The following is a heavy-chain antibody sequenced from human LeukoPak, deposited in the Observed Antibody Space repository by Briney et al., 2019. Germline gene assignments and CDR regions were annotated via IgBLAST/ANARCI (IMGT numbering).Heavy chain of an antibody. D-gene: IGHD3-9*01. J-gene: IGHJ3*01. CDR1: GYTFTSYG. Sequence: ASVKVSCKASGYTFTSYGISWVRQAPGQGLEWMGWISAYNGNTNYAQKLQGSVTMTTDTSTSTAYMELRSLRSDDTAVYYCARGRESSKLTSGFQSFDWLSDSFDLWGQGTIVTVSS. CDR3: ARGRESSKLTSGFQSFDWLSDSFDL. V-gene: IGHV1-18*01. CDR2: ISAYNGNT.